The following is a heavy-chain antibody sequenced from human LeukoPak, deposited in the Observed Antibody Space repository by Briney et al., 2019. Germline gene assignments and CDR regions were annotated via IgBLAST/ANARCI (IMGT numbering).Heavy chain of an antibody. V-gene: IGHV4-34*01. CDR3: ARGLPAAIRPYGMDV. CDR2: INHSGST. CDR1: GGSFSGYY. D-gene: IGHD2-2*02. J-gene: IGHJ6*02. Sequence: PSETLSLTCAVYGGSFSGYYWSWIRQPPGKGLEWIGEINHSGSTNYNPSLKSRVTISVDTSKNQFSLKLSSVTAADTAVYYCARGLPAAIRPYGMDVWGQGTTVTVFS.